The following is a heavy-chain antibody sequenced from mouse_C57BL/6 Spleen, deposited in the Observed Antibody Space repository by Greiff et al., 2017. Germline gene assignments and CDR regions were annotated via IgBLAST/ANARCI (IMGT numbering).Heavy chain of an antibody. D-gene: IGHD1-1*01. CDR2: IDPSDSYT. Sequence: QVHVKQPGAELVKPGASVKLSCKASGYTFTSYWMQWVKQRPGQGLEWIGEIDPSDSYTNYNQKFKGKATLTVDTSSSTAYMQLSSLTSEDSAVYYCARYVTTVVADYWGQGTTLTVSS. CDR1: GYTFTSYW. V-gene: IGHV1-50*01. J-gene: IGHJ2*01. CDR3: ARYVTTVVADY.